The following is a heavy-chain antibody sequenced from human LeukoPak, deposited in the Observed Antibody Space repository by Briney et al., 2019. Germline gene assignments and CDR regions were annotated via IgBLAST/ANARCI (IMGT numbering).Heavy chain of an antibody. CDR1: GGSIGSSSYY. CDR3: ARDPRRGYYYDSSGYYPVDAFDI. D-gene: IGHD3-22*01. CDR2: IYYSGST. J-gene: IGHJ3*02. Sequence: SETLSLTCTVSGGSIGSSSYYWGWIRQPPGKGLEWIGSIYYSGSTYYNPSLKSRVTISVDTSKNQFSLKLSSVTAADTAVYYCARDPRRGYYYDSSGYYPVDAFDIWGQGTMVTVSS. V-gene: IGHV4-39*02.